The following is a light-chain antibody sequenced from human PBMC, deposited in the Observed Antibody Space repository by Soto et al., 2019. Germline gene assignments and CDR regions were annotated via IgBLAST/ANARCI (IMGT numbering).Light chain of an antibody. CDR3: QQYNSYWT. Sequence: DIQMTRSPSTLSASVGDRVTVTFRASQSISSWLAWYQQKPGKAPKLLIYKASSLESGVPSRFSGSGSGKEFTLTISSLQPDDFATYYCQQYNSYWTFGQGIKVDIK. J-gene: IGKJ1*01. CDR1: QSISSW. V-gene: IGKV1-5*03. CDR2: KAS.